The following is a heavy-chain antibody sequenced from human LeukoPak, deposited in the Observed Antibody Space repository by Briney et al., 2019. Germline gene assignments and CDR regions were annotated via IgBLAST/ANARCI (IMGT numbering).Heavy chain of an antibody. CDR1: GFTFSRYC. CDR2: ISSSRSYI. CDR3: ARGGRYSGYD. Sequence: GGSLSLSCVSSGFTFSRYCMNWVRQARGRGVEWVSSISSSRSYIYYAGSVKGRFTISRDNAKNSLYLQMNSLRAEDTAVYYCARGGRYSGYDWGQGTLVTVSS. D-gene: IGHD5-12*01. V-gene: IGHV3-21*01. J-gene: IGHJ4*02.